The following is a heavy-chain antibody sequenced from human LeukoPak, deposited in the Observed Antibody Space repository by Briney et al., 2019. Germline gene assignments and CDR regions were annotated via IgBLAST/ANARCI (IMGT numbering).Heavy chain of an antibody. D-gene: IGHD2-21*01. Sequence: GGSLRLSCAASGFTFSNYWMHWVRQPPGKGLVWVSRVYSDGQRIYYADSVKGRFTVSRDNAKNTLYLQMNSLRADDTAVYYCARVSCAGFCASRDWHFDLWGRGTLVSVSS. J-gene: IGHJ2*01. V-gene: IGHV3-74*01. CDR1: GFTFSNYW. CDR3: ARVSCAGFCASRDWHFDL. CDR2: VYSDGQRI.